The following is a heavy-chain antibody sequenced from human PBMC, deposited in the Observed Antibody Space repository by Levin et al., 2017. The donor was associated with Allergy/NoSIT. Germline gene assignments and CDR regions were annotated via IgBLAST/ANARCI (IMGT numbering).Heavy chain of an antibody. D-gene: IGHD6-13*01. CDR3: ARGDIAAAGRRYYYYYGMDV. V-gene: IGHV4-34*01. CDR1: GGSFSGYY. J-gene: IGHJ6*02. CDR2: INHSGST. Sequence: SQTLSLTCAVYGGSFSGYYWSWIRQPPGKGLEWIGEINHSGSTNYNPSLKSRVTISVDTSKNQFSLKLSSVTAADTAVYYWARGDIAAAGRRYYYYYGMDVWGQGTTVTVSS.